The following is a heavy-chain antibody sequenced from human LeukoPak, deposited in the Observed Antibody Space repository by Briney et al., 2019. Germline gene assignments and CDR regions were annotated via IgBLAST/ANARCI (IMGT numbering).Heavy chain of an antibody. D-gene: IGHD3-22*01. CDR2: INHSGST. CDR3: ATLGEYYDSSGYYYN. V-gene: IGHV4-34*01. CDR1: GGSFSGYY. Sequence: SETLSLTCAVYGGSFSGYYWSWIRQPPGKGLEWIGEINHSGSTYYNPSLKSRVTISVDSSKNQFSLKLSSVTAADTAVYYCATLGEYYDSSGYYYNWGQGTLVTVSS. J-gene: IGHJ4*02.